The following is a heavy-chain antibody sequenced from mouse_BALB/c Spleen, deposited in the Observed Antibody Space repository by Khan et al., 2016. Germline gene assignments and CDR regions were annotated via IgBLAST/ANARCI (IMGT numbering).Heavy chain of an antibody. D-gene: IGHD1-1*01. Sequence: EVELVESGGDLVKPGGSLKLSCAASGFTFSSYGMSWVRQTPDKRLEWVATISSGGSYTYYPDSVKGRFTISRDNAKNTLYLQMSSLKSEDTAMYYCATQDYYDYFDYWGQGTTLIVSS. V-gene: IGHV5-6*01. CDR1: GFTFSSYG. J-gene: IGHJ2*01. CDR2: ISSGGSYT. CDR3: ATQDYYDYFDY.